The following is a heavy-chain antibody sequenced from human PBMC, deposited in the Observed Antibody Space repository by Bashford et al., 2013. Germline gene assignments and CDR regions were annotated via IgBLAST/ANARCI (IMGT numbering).Heavy chain of an antibody. D-gene: IGHD3-10*01. CDR1: GYTFTSYG. Sequence: VASVKVSCKASGYTFTSYGISWVRQAPGQGLEWMGWISAYNGNTNYAQKLQGRVTMTTDTSTKTAYMELRSLRSDDTAVYYCAREGYYSGSGTYAPPRYYGLDVWGPGTTVTVSS. CDR2: ISAYNGNT. V-gene: IGHV1-18*01. CDR3: AREGYYSGSGTYAPPRYYGLDV. J-gene: IGHJ6*02.